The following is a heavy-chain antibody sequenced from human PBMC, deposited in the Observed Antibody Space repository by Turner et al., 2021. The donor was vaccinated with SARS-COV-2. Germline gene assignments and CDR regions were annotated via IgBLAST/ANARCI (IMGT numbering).Heavy chain of an antibody. CDR3: ARTKGYCSSTSCYLDS. CDR2: INHSGST. D-gene: IGHD2-2*01. CDR1: GGSFSGYF. V-gene: IGHV4-34*01. J-gene: IGHJ4*02. Sequence: QVQLQQWGAGLLKPSETLSLTCAVYGGSFSGYFWTWIRQPPGKGLEWIGEINHSGSTNYNPSLKSRVTISVDTSKNQFSLKLSSVTAADTAVYYCARTKGYCSSTSCYLDSWGQGTLVTVSS.